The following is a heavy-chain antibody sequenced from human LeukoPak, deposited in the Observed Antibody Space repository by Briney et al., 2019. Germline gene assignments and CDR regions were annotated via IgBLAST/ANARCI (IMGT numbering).Heavy chain of an antibody. CDR1: GGSIRSTTW. CDR2: ISLSGQT. Sequence: SKPLSLTGGVSGGSIRSTTWWSWVRQPPGQGLEWIGEISLSGQTNFNPSLNGRVTMSLDESRNQLSLKLTSVTAADTAIYYCSRESGAFCPFGYWGQGTLVIVPP. V-gene: IGHV4/OR15-8*02. D-gene: IGHD1-26*01. CDR3: SRESGAFCPFGY. J-gene: IGHJ4*02.